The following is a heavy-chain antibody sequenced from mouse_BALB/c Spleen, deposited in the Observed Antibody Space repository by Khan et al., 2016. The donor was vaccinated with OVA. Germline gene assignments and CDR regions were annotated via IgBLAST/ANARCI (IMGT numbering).Heavy chain of an antibody. D-gene: IGHD2-10*01. CDR2: IWGDGST. Sequence: VELVESGHGLVAPSQSLSITCTVSGFSLTGYGVNWVRQPPGKGLEWLGMIWGDGSTDYNSALKSRLNLSKDNSKSQVFLKINSLQTDDTARYYCARAYYGNYREAMDYWGQGTSVTVSS. CDR3: ARAYYGNYREAMDY. CDR1: GFSLTGYG. J-gene: IGHJ4*01. V-gene: IGHV2-6-7*01.